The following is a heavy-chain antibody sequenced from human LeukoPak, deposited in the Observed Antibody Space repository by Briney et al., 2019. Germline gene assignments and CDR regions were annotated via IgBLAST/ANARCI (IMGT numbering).Heavy chain of an antibody. J-gene: IGHJ4*02. CDR1: GFTFSDYY. V-gene: IGHV3-11*01. D-gene: IGHD3-10*01. CDR2: ISSGTTI. Sequence: PGGSLRLSCAASGFTFSDYYMSWIRQAPGKGLEWVSYISSGTTIYYADSVRGRFTISRDNAKNSLYLQMNSLRAEDTAVYYCAREGEGSSYYFDYWGQGTLVTVSS. CDR3: AREGEGSSYYFDY.